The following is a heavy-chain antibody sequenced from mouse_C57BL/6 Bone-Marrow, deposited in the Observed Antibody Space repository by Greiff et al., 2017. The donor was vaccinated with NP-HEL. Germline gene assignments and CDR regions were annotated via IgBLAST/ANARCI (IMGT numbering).Heavy chain of an antibody. V-gene: IGHV14-2*01. J-gene: IGHJ1*03. CDR3: ARHGSSRYFDV. CDR2: FDPEDGET. CDR1: GFNIKDYY. Sequence: VQLQQSGAELVKPGASVKLSCTASGFNIKDYYMHWVKQRTEQGLEWIGRFDPEDGETKYVPKFQGKATMTEDTSSNTAYLQLSRLTSEDTAVYYCARHGSSRYFDVWGTGTTVTVSS. D-gene: IGHD1-1*01.